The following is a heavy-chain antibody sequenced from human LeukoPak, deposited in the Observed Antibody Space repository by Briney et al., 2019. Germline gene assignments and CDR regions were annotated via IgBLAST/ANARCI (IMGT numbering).Heavy chain of an antibody. V-gene: IGHV3-66*04. J-gene: IGHJ4*02. CDR1: GFTVSSTY. Sequence: PGGSLRLSCAASGFTVSSTYMSWVRQAPGKGLEWVSLIDSGGSPYYAGSVKGRFTISRDNSKNTLFLRMNGLRAEDTAVYYCARLVGSGSYHLDYRGQGTLVTVSS. D-gene: IGHD3-10*01. CDR2: IDSGGSP. CDR3: ARLVGSGSYHLDY.